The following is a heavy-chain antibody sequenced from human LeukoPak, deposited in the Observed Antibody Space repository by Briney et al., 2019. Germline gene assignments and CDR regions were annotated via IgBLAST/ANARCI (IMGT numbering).Heavy chain of an antibody. J-gene: IGHJ4*02. V-gene: IGHV3-30*18. CDR3: AKDHRAYCGGNCVDFDY. CDR1: GFTFSSYD. CDR2: ISYDGSNE. D-gene: IGHD2-21*02. Sequence: GGSLRLSCAASGFTFSSYDMHWVRQAPGKGLEWVALISYDGSNEYCADSVRGRFTISRDNSKNTVYLQMNSLTTEDTAVYYCAKDHRAYCGGNCVDFDYWGQGTLVTVSS.